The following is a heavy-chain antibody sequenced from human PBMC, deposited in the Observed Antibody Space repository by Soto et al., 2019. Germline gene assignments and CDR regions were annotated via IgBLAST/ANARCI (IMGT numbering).Heavy chain of an antibody. CDR2: IIPILGIA. CDR1: GGTFSSYT. J-gene: IGHJ5*02. V-gene: IGHV1-69*02. Sequence: GASVKVSCKASGGTFSSYTISWVQQAPGQGLEWMGRIIPILGIANYAQKFQGRVTITADKSTSTAYMELSSLRSEDTAVYYCASFPGYYGSGELPYNCFDPWGQGTLVTVSS. CDR3: ASFPGYYGSGELPYNCFDP. D-gene: IGHD3-10*01.